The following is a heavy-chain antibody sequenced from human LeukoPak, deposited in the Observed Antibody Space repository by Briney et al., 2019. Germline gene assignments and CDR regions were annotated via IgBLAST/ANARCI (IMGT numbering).Heavy chain of an antibody. D-gene: IGHD1-26*01. J-gene: IGHJ6*02. CDR2: IIPIFGTA. CDR3: ASPLAPGGYYGMDV. Sequence: GASVKVSCKASGGTFSSYAISWVRQAPGQGLEWMGGIIPIFGTANYAQKFQGRVTITADESTSTAYMELSSLRSEDTAVYYCASPLAPGGYYGMDVWGQGTTVTVSS. CDR1: GGTFSSYA. V-gene: IGHV1-69*13.